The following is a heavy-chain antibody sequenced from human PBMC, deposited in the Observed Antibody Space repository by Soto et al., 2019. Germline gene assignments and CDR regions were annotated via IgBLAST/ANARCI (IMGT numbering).Heavy chain of an antibody. CDR2: IYHSGST. Sequence: PSETLSLTCAVSGGSISSGNWWSWVRQPPGKGLEWIGEIYHSGSTNYNPSLKGRVTISIDKSKNQFSLKLSSVTAADTAVYYCSRRGMTSLNWFDTRSQGTLVTVSS. CDR3: SRRGMTSLNWFDT. J-gene: IGHJ5*02. V-gene: IGHV4-4*02. CDR1: GGSISSGNW. D-gene: IGHD3-16*01.